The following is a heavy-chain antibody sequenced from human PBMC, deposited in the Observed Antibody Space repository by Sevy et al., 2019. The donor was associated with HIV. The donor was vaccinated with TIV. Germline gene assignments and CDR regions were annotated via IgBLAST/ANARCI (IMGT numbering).Heavy chain of an antibody. D-gene: IGHD2-2*01. CDR1: GGSISSYY. CDR2: IYYSGST. V-gene: IGHV4-59*01. CDR3: ARGQLPSSYYYYYYMDV. Sequence: SETLSLTCTVSGGSISSYYWSWIRQPPGKGLEWIGYIYYSGSTNYNPSLKSRVTISVDTSKNQFSLKLSSVTAADTAVYYCARGQLPSSYYYYYYMDVWGKRTTVTVSS. J-gene: IGHJ6*03.